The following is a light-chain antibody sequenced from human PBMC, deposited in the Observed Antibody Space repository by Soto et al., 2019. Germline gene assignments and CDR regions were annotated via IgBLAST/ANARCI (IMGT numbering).Light chain of an antibody. CDR3: HQYGSSPLT. Sequence: EIVLTQSPGTLSLSPGERATLTCRASQSVTSNFLAWYQQKPGQAPRLLMYGASSRATVIPDRFSGSGSGTEFTLTISRLEPEDFALYYCHQYGSSPLTFGPGTKVYIK. CDR1: QSVTSNF. J-gene: IGKJ3*01. V-gene: IGKV3-20*01. CDR2: GAS.